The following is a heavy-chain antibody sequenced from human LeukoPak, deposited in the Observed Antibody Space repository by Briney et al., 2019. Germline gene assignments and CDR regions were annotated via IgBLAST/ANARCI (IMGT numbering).Heavy chain of an antibody. J-gene: IGHJ4*02. V-gene: IGHV3-11*01. D-gene: IGHD3/OR15-3a*01. CDR2: ISGSGNDI. CDR3: GTHAGRTGSDD. Sequence: GGSLRLSCATSGFIFSGHYMSWIRQAPGKGLEWVSYISGSGNDISYADSAKGRFTISRDNAKGSLYLQMNSLRAADTAVYYCGTHAGRTGSDDWGQGTLVTVSS. CDR1: GFIFSGHY.